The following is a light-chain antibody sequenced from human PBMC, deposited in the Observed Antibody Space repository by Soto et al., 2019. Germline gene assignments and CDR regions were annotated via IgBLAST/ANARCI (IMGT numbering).Light chain of an antibody. CDR2: DNN. CDR3: GAWDRRLRCWV. Sequence: QSVLTQPPSVSAAPGQKVTVSCSGISSNICNNHVSWYHHLPGTAPKVLIYDNNKRPSGIPDRFSGSKSATSATLDITGLQTGDEDEYYCGAWDRRLRCWVFGGGTKLPVL. V-gene: IGLV1-51*01. CDR1: SSNICNNH. J-gene: IGLJ3*02.